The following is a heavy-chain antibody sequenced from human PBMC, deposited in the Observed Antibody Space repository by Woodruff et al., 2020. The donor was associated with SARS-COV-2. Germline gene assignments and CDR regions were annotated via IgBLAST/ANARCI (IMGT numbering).Heavy chain of an antibody. CDR2: ISYDGSNK. J-gene: IGHJ6*01. V-gene: IGHV3-30-3*01. CDR3: ARSYDSSGYYY. Sequence: LEWVAVISYDGSNKYYADSVKGRFTISRDNSKNTLYLQMNSLRAEDTAVYYCARSYDSSGYYY. D-gene: IGHD3-22*01.